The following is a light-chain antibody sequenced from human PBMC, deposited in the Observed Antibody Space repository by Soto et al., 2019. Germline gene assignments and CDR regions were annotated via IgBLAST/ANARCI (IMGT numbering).Light chain of an antibody. J-gene: IGKJ1*01. Sequence: MTQAASTLSVSPGERATLSWGASQTINNNIAWYQLKDGQVPRLLIYGASTRATDIPARFSGSGYGTEFNLTISSLQSEDFAEYHCQQYNNWPQTFGQGTKVDIK. CDR1: QTINNN. CDR2: GAS. V-gene: IGKV3-15*01. CDR3: QQYNNWPQT.